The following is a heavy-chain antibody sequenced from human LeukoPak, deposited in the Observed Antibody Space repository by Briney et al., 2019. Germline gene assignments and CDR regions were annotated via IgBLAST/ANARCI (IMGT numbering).Heavy chain of an antibody. V-gene: IGHV4-38-2*02. CDR1: GYSISSGYY. Sequence: PSETLSLTCSVSGYSISSGYYWGWIRQPPGEGLEFIGRIYQSGSTYYDPSLKSRVTISVDTSRNQFSLKLSSVTAADTAVYYCARAREPLVYTYYFDYWGPGTLVTVSS. CDR3: ARAREPLVYTYYFDY. CDR2: IYQSGST. D-gene: IGHD1-14*01. J-gene: IGHJ4*02.